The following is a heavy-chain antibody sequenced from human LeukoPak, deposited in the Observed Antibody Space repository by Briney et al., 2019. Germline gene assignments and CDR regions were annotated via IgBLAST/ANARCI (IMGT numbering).Heavy chain of an antibody. D-gene: IGHD2-2*02. Sequence: PGGSLRLSCAASGFTFTSYSMNWVRQAPGKGLEWVSSISGSSKHRYYADSVKGRFTISRDNAKSSLYLQMNSLRAEDTAVYYCAKDFPFIVVVPAAIFTWGQGTLVTVSS. J-gene: IGHJ5*02. CDR1: GFTFTSYS. CDR3: AKDFPFIVVVPAAIFT. V-gene: IGHV3-21*04. CDR2: ISGSSKHR.